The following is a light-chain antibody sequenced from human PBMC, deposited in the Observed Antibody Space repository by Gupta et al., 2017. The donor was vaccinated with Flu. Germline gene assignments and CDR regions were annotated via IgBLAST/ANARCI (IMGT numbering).Light chain of an antibody. J-gene: IGLJ1*01. V-gene: IGLV2-8*01. CDR2: EIS. Sequence: GGGYNESAYYQLHPGEAPKLMIYEISKRPSGVPDRFACSKSVNTASLTVSGLQAEDEADYYSSSYAGNNNYVFGTGTKFTVL. CDR3: SSYAGNNNYV. CDR1: GGGYNE.